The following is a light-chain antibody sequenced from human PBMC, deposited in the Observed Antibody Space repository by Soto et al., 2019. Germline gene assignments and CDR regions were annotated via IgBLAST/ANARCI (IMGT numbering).Light chain of an antibody. J-gene: IGKJ4*01. CDR1: QSINNY. CDR2: AAS. Sequence: DIQMIQSPSSLSASVGDRVTISCRASQSINNYLNWYQQKPGKAPNLLIYAASSLQGGVPSRFSGSGSGTEFTLTINSLQREDFATYYCQQSYNTPLTFGGGTKVEIK. V-gene: IGKV1-39*01. CDR3: QQSYNTPLT.